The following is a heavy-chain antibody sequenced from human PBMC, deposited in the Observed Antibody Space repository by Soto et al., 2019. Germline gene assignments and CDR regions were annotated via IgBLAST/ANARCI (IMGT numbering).Heavy chain of an antibody. CDR3: ARDRRDGYNFDY. CDR1: GFTCSGFG. V-gene: IGHV3-21*01. Sequence: PGGSLRLSYGASGFTCSGFGMTWVRQAPGKGLEWVSTISGNGGSRYYADSVKGRFTISRDNAKNSLYLQMNSLRAEDTAVYYCARDRRDGYNFDYWGQGTLVTVSS. J-gene: IGHJ4*02. CDR2: ISGNGGSR. D-gene: IGHD5-12*01.